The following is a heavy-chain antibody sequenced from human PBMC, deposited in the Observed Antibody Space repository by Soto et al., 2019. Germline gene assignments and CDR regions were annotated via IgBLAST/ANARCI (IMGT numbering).Heavy chain of an antibody. V-gene: IGHV1-18*03. Sequence: QVQLVQSGAEVKKPGASVKVSCKTSGYTFSNYGISWVRQAPGQGLEWMAWISAYTGNTNFAQRFQGRVTMTTDTSTSTAYMELRSLRSDDMAVYYCARDTPASGVAALDFWGQGSLVTVSS. CDR1: GYTFSNYG. CDR2: ISAYTGNT. D-gene: IGHD6-19*01. J-gene: IGHJ4*02. CDR3: ARDTPASGVAALDF.